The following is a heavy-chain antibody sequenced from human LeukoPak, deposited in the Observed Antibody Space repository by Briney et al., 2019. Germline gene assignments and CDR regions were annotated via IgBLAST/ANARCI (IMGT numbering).Heavy chain of an antibody. V-gene: IGHV3-21*01. Sequence: GGSLTLSCAASGFTFSSYSMNWVRQAPAKGLEGVSSISSSSSYIYYAASVKGRFTISRDNAKNSLYLKMNSLRAEDTAVYYCAREGVTGYYYMDVWGKGTTVTVSS. D-gene: IGHD4-23*01. CDR1: GFTFSSYS. CDR3: AREGVTGYYYMDV. J-gene: IGHJ6*03. CDR2: ISSSSSYI.